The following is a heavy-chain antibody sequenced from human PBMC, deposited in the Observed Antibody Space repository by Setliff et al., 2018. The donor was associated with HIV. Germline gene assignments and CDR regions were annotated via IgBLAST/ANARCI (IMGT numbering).Heavy chain of an antibody. Sequence: GGSLRLSCAASGFTFSSYWMHWVRQAPGKGLVWVANIKQDGSEKYYVDSVKGRFTISRDNGKNSLYLQMNSLRAEDTAVYYCASSGYNYGGYYMDVWGKGTTVTVSS. V-gene: IGHV3-7*03. CDR1: GFTFSSYW. CDR3: ASSGYNYGGYYMDV. D-gene: IGHD5-18*01. CDR2: IKQDGSEK. J-gene: IGHJ6*03.